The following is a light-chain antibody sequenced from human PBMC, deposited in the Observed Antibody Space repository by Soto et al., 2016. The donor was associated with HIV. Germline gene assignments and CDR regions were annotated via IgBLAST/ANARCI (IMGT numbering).Light chain of an antibody. CDR2: KDT. CDR1: ALPTQY. CDR3: QSTDSSDHWV. Sequence: SYELTQPPSVSVSPGQTARITCSGDALPTQYAYWYRQKPGQAPVLVIYKDTERPSGIPERISGSTSGTKITLTINEVQAEDEADYYCQSTDSSDHWVFGGGTKLTVL. V-gene: IGLV3-25*03. J-gene: IGLJ3*02.